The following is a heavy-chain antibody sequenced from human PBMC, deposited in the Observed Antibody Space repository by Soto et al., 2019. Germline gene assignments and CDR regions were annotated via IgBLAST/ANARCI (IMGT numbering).Heavy chain of an antibody. CDR2: INPSGGST. J-gene: IGHJ6*02. Sequence: ASVKVSCKASGYTFTSYYMHWVRQAPEQGLEWMGIINPSGGSTSYAQKFQGRITMTRDTSTSTVYMELSSLRSEDTAVYYCASQTNNYGYVYYYYGMDVWGQGTTVTVSS. CDR1: GYTFTSYY. V-gene: IGHV1-46*01. D-gene: IGHD5-18*01. CDR3: ASQTNNYGYVYYYYGMDV.